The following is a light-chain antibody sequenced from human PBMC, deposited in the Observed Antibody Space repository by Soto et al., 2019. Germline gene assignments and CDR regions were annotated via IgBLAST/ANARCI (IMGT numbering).Light chain of an antibody. CDR2: AAS. V-gene: IGKV1-17*01. CDR1: LGIRND. CDR3: QQYNSYSLT. J-gene: IGKJ4*01. Sequence: DIQMTQSPSSLSASVGDRVTITCRASLGIRNDLGWYQHKPGKAPKRLIYAASSLQSGVPSRFSGSGSGTEFTLTISSLQPDDFATYYCQQYNSYSLTFGGGTKVDIK.